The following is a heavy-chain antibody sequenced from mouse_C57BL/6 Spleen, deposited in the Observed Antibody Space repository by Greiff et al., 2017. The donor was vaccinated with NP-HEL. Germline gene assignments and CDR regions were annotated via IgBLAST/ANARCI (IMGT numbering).Heavy chain of an antibody. CDR2: INPNNGGT. CDR3: ARTYYDAMDY. CDR1: GYTFTDYN. J-gene: IGHJ4*01. Sequence: EVKLQESGPELVKPGASVKMSCKASGYTFTDYNMHWVKQSHGKSLEWIGYINPNNGGTSYNQKFKGKATLTVNKSSSTAYMELRSLTSEDSAVYYCARTYYDAMDYWGQGTSVTVSS. D-gene: IGHD2-10*01. V-gene: IGHV1-22*01.